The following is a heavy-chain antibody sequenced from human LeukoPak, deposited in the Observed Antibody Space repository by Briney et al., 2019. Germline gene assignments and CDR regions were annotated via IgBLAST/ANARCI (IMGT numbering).Heavy chain of an antibody. V-gene: IGHV3-30*04. CDR1: GFTFISYA. D-gene: IGHD2-2*02. Sequence: GGSLRLSCAASGFTFISYAMHWVRQAPGKGLEWVAVISYDGSNKYYADSVKGRFTISRDNSKNTLYLQMNSLRAEDTAVYYCAREWVVPAAIPPYGMDVWGQGTTVTVSS. CDR2: ISYDGSNK. CDR3: AREWVVPAAIPPYGMDV. J-gene: IGHJ6*02.